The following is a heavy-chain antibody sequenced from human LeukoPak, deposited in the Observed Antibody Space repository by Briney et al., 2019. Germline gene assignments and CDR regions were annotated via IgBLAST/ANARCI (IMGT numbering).Heavy chain of an antibody. V-gene: IGHV3-30*03. CDR3: ARVRSSSWYDY. D-gene: IGHD6-13*01. CDR1: GFTFSTYG. CDR2: ISYDGSNK. Sequence: GGSLRLSCAASGFTFSTYGIHWVRQAPGKGLEWVAVISYDGSNKYYADSVKGRFTISRDNSKNTLYLEMNSLRVEDTALYYCARVRSSSWYDYWGQGALVTVSS. J-gene: IGHJ4*02.